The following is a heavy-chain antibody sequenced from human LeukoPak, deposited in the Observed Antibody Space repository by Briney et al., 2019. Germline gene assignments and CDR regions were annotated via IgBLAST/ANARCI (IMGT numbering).Heavy chain of an antibody. CDR2: IYPGDSDT. J-gene: IGHJ4*02. Sequence: GESPKISCKGSGYSFTSYWVGWVRQMPGKGLEWMGIIYPGDSDTRYSPSFQGQVTISADKSIRTAYLQWSSLKASDTAMYYCARGYNDVLTGYPANFDYWGPGTLVTVSS. V-gene: IGHV5-51*01. CDR1: GYSFTSYW. CDR3: ARGYNDVLTGYPANFDY. D-gene: IGHD3-9*01.